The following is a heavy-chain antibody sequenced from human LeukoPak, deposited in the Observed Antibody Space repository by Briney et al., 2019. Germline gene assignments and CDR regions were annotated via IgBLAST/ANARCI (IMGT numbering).Heavy chain of an antibody. Sequence: SETLSLTCAVYGGSFSGYYWSWIRQPPGKGLEWIGEINHSGSTNYNPSLKSRVTISVDTSKNQFSLKLSSVTAADTAVYYCAKAPTKEEEWLLLNYFDYWGQGTLVTVSS. D-gene: IGHD3-22*01. V-gene: IGHV4-34*01. CDR3: AKAPTKEEEWLLLNYFDY. CDR1: GGSFSGYY. J-gene: IGHJ4*02. CDR2: INHSGST.